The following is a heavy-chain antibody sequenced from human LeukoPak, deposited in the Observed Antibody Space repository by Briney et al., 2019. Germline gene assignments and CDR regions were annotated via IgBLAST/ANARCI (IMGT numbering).Heavy chain of an antibody. D-gene: IGHD1-14*01. CDR2: THKHGDS. CDR1: GGAINSYY. Sequence: SETLSLTCSVSGGAINSYYWSWIRQLPGTQLEWIAYTHKHGDSNYNPSLKSRVTIILDTSKNLFSLRLSSVTAADTAMYYCARQLGGTAAFHTWGQGTVHTVFS. J-gene: IGHJ3*02. CDR3: ARQLGGTAAFHT. V-gene: IGHV4-59*08.